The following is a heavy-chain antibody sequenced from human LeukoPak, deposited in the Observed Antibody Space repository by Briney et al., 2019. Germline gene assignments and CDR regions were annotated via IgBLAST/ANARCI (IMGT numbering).Heavy chain of an antibody. Sequence: PGGSLRLACAASGLTFSSYGMNWVRQAPGKGLEWVSYISSSGSTIYYADSVKGRFTISRDNAKNSLYLQMNSLRAEDTAVYYCARDLGIAVAGIFDYWGQGTLVTVSS. D-gene: IGHD6-19*01. CDR2: ISSSGSTI. CDR1: GLTFSSYG. V-gene: IGHV3-48*03. CDR3: ARDLGIAVAGIFDY. J-gene: IGHJ4*02.